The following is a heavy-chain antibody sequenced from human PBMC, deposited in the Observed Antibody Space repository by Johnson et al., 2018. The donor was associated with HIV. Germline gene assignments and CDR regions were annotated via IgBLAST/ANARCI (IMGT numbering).Heavy chain of an antibody. CDR3: AKDRLAMGILDI. Sequence: VQLVESGGGVVQPGRSLRLSCAASGFTFSSYAMHWVRQAPGKGLEWVAVISYDGTDKYYADSVKGRFTISRDNSKNMLYLQVNSLRAEDTAIYYCAKDRLAMGILDIWGQGTVVIVSS. CDR2: ISYDGTDK. J-gene: IGHJ3*02. V-gene: IGHV3-30*18. CDR1: GFTFSSYA. D-gene: IGHD5-18*01.